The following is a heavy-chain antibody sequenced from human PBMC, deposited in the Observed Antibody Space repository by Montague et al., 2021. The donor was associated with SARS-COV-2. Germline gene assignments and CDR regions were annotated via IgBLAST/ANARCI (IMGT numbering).Heavy chain of an antibody. CDR3: TQERGPGRTTWHYFDY. D-gene: IGHD1-14*01. CDR2: TYYKTKWYN. J-gene: IGHJ4*02. Sequence: CAISGDSVAGHMRGRNCIRQSSCHVLEWLGGTYYKTKWYNDYAVSVRSRITISPDTSKNQFSLQLNSVTPEDTAVYYCTQERGPGRTTWHYFDYWGQGTLVTVSS. CDR1: GDSVAGHMRG. V-gene: IGHV6-1*01.